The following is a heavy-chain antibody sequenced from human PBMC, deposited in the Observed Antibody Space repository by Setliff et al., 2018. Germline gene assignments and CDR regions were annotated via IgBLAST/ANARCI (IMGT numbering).Heavy chain of an antibody. V-gene: IGHV3-7*01. CDR3: ARDGGEY. Sequence: PGGSLRLSCVTFGLTFSRYWMSWVRQVPGKGLEWVANIKQDGSEKYYVDSVKGRFTISRDNAKNSLYLQMNSLRAEDTAVYYCARDGGEYWGQGTLVTVSS. CDR1: GLTFSRYW. D-gene: IGHD3-16*01. CDR2: IKQDGSEK. J-gene: IGHJ4*02.